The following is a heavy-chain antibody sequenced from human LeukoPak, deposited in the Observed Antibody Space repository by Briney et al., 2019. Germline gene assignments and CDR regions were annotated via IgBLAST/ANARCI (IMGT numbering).Heavy chain of an antibody. V-gene: IGHV1-8*01. D-gene: IGHD6-19*01. J-gene: IGHJ3*02. Sequence: AASVKVSCKASGYTFTSYDINWVRQATGQGLEWMGWMNPNSGNTGYAQKFQGRVIMTRNTSISTAYMELSSLRSEDTAVYYCERGWQWLAGHDAFDIWGQGTMVSVSS. CDR2: MNPNSGNT. CDR3: ERGWQWLAGHDAFDI. CDR1: GYTFTSYD.